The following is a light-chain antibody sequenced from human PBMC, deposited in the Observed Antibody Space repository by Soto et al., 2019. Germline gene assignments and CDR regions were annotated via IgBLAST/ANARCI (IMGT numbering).Light chain of an antibody. V-gene: IGLV1-47*01. Sequence: VVTQPPSASGTPGQRVTISCSGSSSNIGSNYVYWYQQLPGTAPKLLIYRNNQRPSGVPDRFSGSKSGTSASLAISGLRSEDEADYYCAAWDDSLNVVVFGGGTKLTVL. CDR3: AAWDDSLNVVV. J-gene: IGLJ2*01. CDR1: SSNIGSNY. CDR2: RNN.